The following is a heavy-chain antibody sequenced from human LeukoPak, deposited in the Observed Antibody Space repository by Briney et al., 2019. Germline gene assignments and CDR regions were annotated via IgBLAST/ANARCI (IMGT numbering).Heavy chain of an antibody. CDR2: IYYNGIT. CDR1: GGSISRSDHY. CDR3: ARLQYCSGTSCYWFDP. V-gene: IGHV4-30-4*01. J-gene: IGHJ5*02. Sequence: PSQTLSLTCSVSGGSISRSDHYWSWIRQPPGKGLEWIGNIYYNGITYYNPSLKSRVTMSVDTSQNQFSLRLSSVTAADTAVCYCARLQYCSGTSCYWFDPWGQGTLVTVSS. D-gene: IGHD2-2*01.